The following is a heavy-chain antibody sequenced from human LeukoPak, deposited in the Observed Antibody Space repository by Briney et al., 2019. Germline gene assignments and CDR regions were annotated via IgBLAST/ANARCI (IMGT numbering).Heavy chain of an antibody. CDR2: ISYDGSNK. CDR3: ARWDWNSKTENWFDP. J-gene: IGHJ5*02. CDR1: GFTFSSYA. D-gene: IGHD1-7*01. Sequence: GSLRLSCAASGFTFSSYAMHWVRQAPGKGLEWVAVISYDGSNKYYADSVKGRFTISRDNSKNTLYLQMNSLRAEDTTVYYCARWDWNSKTENWFDPWGQGTLVTVSS. V-gene: IGHV3-30*04.